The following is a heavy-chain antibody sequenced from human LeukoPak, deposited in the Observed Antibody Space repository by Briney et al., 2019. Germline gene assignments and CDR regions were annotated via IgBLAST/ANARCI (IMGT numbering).Heavy chain of an antibody. J-gene: IGHJ4*02. CDR2: IIPVIGPA. CDR3: ARAGTTWYSESRRGYCFDY. D-gene: IGHD1-1*01. Sequence: GASVKVSCKASGGTFNSYTITWVRQAPGQGLEWMGGIIPVIGPANYAQKFQGRVTITADESTTTAYMELTSLTSEDTAMYFCARAGTTWYSESRRGYCFDYWGQGTLVTVSS. CDR1: GGTFNSYT. V-gene: IGHV1-69*13.